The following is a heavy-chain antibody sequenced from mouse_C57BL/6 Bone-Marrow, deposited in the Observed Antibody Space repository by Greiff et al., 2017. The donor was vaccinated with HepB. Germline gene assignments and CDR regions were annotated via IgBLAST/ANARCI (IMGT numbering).Heavy chain of an antibody. CDR3: ARCRYYGSSYYFDY. CDR2: IGPSDSNT. V-gene: IGHV1-69*01. CDR1: GYTFTSYC. J-gene: IGHJ2*01. D-gene: IGHD1-1*01. Sequence: QVQLQQPGAELVMPGASVKMSCKASGYTFTSYCIHWVKQRPGQGLEWIGEIGPSDSNTNYNHKLKGKTTLTVDKSSSTDYMQLSSLTSEDSAFYYCARCRYYGSSYYFDYWGQGTTLTVSS.